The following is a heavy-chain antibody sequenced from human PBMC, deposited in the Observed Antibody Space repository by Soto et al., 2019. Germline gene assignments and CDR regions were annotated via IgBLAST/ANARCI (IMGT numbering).Heavy chain of an antibody. CDR2: IYHSGST. CDR3: AKYSSATYFDYYYGLDV. D-gene: IGHD1-26*01. Sequence: SETLSLTCAVACNSISSSNWWSWVHQSPGKGLEWIGEIYHSGSTNYNPSLKSRVTISVDKSKNQFSLKLNSVTAADTAVYYCAKYSSATYFDYYYGLDVWGQGTTVTVSS. J-gene: IGHJ6*02. CDR1: CNSISSSNW. V-gene: IGHV4-4*02.